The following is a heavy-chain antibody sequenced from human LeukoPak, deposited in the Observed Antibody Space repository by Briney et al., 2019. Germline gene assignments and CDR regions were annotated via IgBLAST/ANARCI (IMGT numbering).Heavy chain of an antibody. CDR2: ISGSGGST. V-gene: IGHV3-23*01. J-gene: IGHJ5*02. CDR3: AKGAYSYGSSS. CDR1: GFTFSSYA. Sequence: PGGSLRLSCAASGFTFSSYAMSWVRQAPGKGLDWVSAISGSGGSTYYADSVKGRFTIPRDNSKNTLYLQMDSLRAEDTAVYYCAKGAYSYGSSSWGQGTLVTVSS. D-gene: IGHD5-18*01.